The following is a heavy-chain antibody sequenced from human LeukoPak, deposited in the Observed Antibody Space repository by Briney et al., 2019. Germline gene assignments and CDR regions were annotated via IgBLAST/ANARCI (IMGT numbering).Heavy chain of an antibody. CDR1: GYSFTNYW. V-gene: IGHV5-51*01. J-gene: IGHJ6*03. D-gene: IGHD2-15*01. Sequence: GESLKISCKGSGYSFTNYWIGWVRQMPGKGLEWMGIIYPDDSDTRYSPSFQGQVTISADKSISTAYLQWSSLKASDTAIYYCARLGEYCSGGSCYVHHMDVWGKGTTVTVFS. CDR2: IYPDDSDT. CDR3: ARLGEYCSGGSCYVHHMDV.